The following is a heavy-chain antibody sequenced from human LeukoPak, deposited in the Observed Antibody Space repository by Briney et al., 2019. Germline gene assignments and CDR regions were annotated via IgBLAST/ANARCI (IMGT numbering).Heavy chain of an antibody. CDR3: ARMRDVVVPAALDC. V-gene: IGHV4-30-4*08. CDR2: IYYSGST. J-gene: IGHJ4*02. D-gene: IGHD2-2*01. CDR1: GGSISSGVYY. Sequence: SETLSLTCTVSGGSISSGVYYWSWIRQPPGKCLEWIGYIYYSGSTYYNPSLKSRVTISVDTSKNQFSLKLSSVTAADTAVYYCARMRDVVVPAALDCWGQGTLVTVSS.